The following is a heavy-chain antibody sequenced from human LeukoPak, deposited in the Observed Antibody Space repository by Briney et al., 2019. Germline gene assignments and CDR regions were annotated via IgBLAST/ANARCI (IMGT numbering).Heavy chain of an antibody. J-gene: IGHJ6*03. D-gene: IGHD3-3*01. V-gene: IGHV6-1*01. CDR3: ARGGYYDFWSGYLGHYYYYYMDV. CDR1: GDSVSSNSAA. CDR2: TYYRSKWYN. Sequence: SQTLSLTCAISGDSVSSNSAAWNWIRQSPSRGLEWLGRTYYRSKWYNDYAVSVKSRITINPDTSKNQFSLQLNSVTAADTAVYYCARGGYYDFWSGYLGHYYYYYMDVWGKGTTVTVSS.